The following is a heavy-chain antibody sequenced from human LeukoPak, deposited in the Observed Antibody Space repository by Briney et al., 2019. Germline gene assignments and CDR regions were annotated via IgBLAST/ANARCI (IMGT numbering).Heavy chain of an antibody. CDR3: ARKYYYDSSGYYQQKHDAFDI. Sequence: GGSLRLSCAASGFTFSRYSMNWVRQAPGKGLEWVSFISTSSSYIYYADSVKGRFTISRDNAKNSLYLQMNSLRAEDTAVYYCARKYYYDSSGYYQQKHDAFDIWGQGTMVTVSS. D-gene: IGHD3-22*01. J-gene: IGHJ3*02. CDR2: ISTSSSYI. V-gene: IGHV3-21*04. CDR1: GFTFSRYS.